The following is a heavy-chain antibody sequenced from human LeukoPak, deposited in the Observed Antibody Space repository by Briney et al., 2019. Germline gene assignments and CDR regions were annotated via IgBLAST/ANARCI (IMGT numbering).Heavy chain of an antibody. J-gene: IGHJ4*02. D-gene: IGHD6-13*01. CDR1: GGSVSSDSYY. CDR3: ARGLYSSSWYPLPYDY. V-gene: IGHV4-61*01. CDR2: IYYSGST. Sequence: PSETLSLTCTVSGGSVSSDSYYWSWIRPPPGKGLEWIGYIYYSGSTNYNPSLKSRVTISVDTSKNQFSLKLSSVTAADTAVYYCARGLYSSSWYPLPYDYWGQGTLVTVSS.